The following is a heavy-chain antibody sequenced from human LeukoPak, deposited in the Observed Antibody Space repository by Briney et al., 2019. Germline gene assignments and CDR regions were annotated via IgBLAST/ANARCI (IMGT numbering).Heavy chain of an antibody. V-gene: IGHV1-2*02. CDR2: INPKSGGT. CDR1: GYTFTDYN. D-gene: IGHD6-19*01. Sequence: ASVKASCKASGYTFTDYNLHWVRQAPGEGVEWMGWINPKSGGTKFAQKHQGGVTMTADTSIDTAYLELSNLKSDDTAIYYCARSSSGWPLYFDCWGQGTLVTVSS. J-gene: IGHJ4*02. CDR3: ARSSSGWPLYFDC.